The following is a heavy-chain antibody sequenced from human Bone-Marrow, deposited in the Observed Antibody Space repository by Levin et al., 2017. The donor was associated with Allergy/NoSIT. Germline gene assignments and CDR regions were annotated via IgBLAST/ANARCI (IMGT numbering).Heavy chain of an antibody. J-gene: IGHJ4*02. CDR2: INPTGGST. CDR3: ARGSDGGVWTTRIDY. CDR1: GYTFTNYY. D-gene: IGHD2-8*02. V-gene: IGHV1-46*01. Sequence: ASVKVSCKASGYTFTNYYMLWVRQVPGQGLDWVGLINPTGGSTSYAQTFQGRITLTRDTSTSTVYMELISLRSEDTAVYYCARGSDGGVWTTRIDYWGQGTLVTVSS.